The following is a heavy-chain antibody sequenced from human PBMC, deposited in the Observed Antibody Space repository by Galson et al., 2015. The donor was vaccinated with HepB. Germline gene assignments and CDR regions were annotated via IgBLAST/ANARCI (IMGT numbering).Heavy chain of an antibody. J-gene: IGHJ4*02. Sequence: SLRLSCAASGFTFSEYYMNWIRQAPGKGLEWVSYISSSGGTIYYADSVKGRFTISRDNAKNSLYLQMNSLRAEDTAVYYCARGSVVVPAAMRLDSWGQGTLVTVSS. CDR1: GFTFSEYY. CDR2: ISSSGGTI. V-gene: IGHV3-11*01. CDR3: ARGSVVVPAAMRLDS. D-gene: IGHD2-2*01.